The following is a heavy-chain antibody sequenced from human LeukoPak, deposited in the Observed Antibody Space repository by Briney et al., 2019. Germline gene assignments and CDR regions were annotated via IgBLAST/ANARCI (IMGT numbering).Heavy chain of an antibody. CDR1: GGSISSYY. J-gene: IGHJ3*02. V-gene: IGHV4-59*01. D-gene: IGHD3-10*01. CDR3: ARGAYYYGSGGDAFDI. Sequence: ASETLSLTCTVSGGSISSYYWSWIRQPPGKGLEWIGYFYYSGSTNYNPSLKSRVTISVDTSKNQFSLKLSSVTAADTAVYYCARGAYYYGSGGDAFDIWGQGTMVTVSS. CDR2: FYYSGST.